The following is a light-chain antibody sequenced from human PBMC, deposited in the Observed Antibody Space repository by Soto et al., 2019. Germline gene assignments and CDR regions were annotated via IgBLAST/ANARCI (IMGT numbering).Light chain of an antibody. Sequence: QSVLTQPASVSGSPGQSITISCTGTSSDVGSYNLVSWYQQHPGKAPKVMIYEVSKRPSGVSNRFSGSKSGNTASLTISGLKAEDEADYYCCSYAGSYVFGTGTKVTVL. J-gene: IGLJ1*01. CDR3: CSYAGSYV. CDR1: SSDVGSYNL. CDR2: EVS. V-gene: IGLV2-23*02.